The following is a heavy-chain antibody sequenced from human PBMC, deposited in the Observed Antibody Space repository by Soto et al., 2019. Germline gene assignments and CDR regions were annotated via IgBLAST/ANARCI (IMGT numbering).Heavy chain of an antibody. CDR1: GFTFSSYW. Sequence: GGSLRLSCAASGFTFSSYWMSWVRQAPGKGLEWVANIKQDGSEKYYVDSVKGRFTISRDNAKNSLYLQMNSLRAEDTAVYYCASQHYDFWSGYYFDYWGQGTLVTVSS. V-gene: IGHV3-7*01. J-gene: IGHJ4*02. D-gene: IGHD3-3*01. CDR3: ASQHYDFWSGYYFDY. CDR2: IKQDGSEK.